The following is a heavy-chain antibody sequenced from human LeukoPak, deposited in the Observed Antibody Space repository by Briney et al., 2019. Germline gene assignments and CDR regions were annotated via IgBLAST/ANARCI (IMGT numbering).Heavy chain of an antibody. CDR3: ARGLGSKPWYFDL. J-gene: IGHJ2*01. CDR1: GYSISSGYY. V-gene: IGHV4-38-2*02. CDR2: IYHSGST. Sequence: SETLSLTCTVSGYSISSGYYWGWIRPPPGKGLEWIGSIYHSGSTYYNPSLKSRVTISVDTSKNQFSLKLSSVTAADTAVYYCARGLGSKPWYFDLWGRGTLVTVSS. D-gene: IGHD2-2*01.